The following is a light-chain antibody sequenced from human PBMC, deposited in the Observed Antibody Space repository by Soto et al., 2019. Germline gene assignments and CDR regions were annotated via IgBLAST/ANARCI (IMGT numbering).Light chain of an antibody. V-gene: IGLV4-69*01. CDR3: QTWGTGIHYV. J-gene: IGLJ1*01. CDR2: LNSDGSH. Sequence: QTVVTQSPSASASLGASVKLTCTLSSGHSSYAIAWHQQQPEKGPRYLMKLNSDGSHSKGDGIPDRFSGSSSGAERYLTISSLQSEDEADYYCQTWGTGIHYVFGTGTKFTVL. CDR1: SGHSSYA.